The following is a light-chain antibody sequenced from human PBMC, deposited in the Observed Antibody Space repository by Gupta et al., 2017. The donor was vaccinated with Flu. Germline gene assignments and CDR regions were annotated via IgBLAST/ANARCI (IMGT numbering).Light chain of an antibody. CDR2: KAS. CDR3: QQERTSFRA. J-gene: IGKJ1*01. CDR1: QSISSL. V-gene: IGKV1-5*03. Sequence: DIQMTQSPSTLSASVGDRVTITCRASQSISSLLAWYQQKPGKAPKLLIYKASRVQSGVPSRFSGSVSGTEFTLTISSRQPDDFATYYCQQERTSFRAFGQGTKVEFK.